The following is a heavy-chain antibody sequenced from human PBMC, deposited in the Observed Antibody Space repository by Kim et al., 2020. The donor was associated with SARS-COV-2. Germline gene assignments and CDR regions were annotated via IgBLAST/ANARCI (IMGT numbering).Heavy chain of an antibody. D-gene: IGHD3-9*01. CDR3: AREPPEDILTGYFDY. V-gene: IGHV3-30*04. Sequence: GGSLRLSCAASGFTFSSYAMHWVRQAPGKGLEWVAVISYDGSNKYYADSVKGRFTISRDNSKNTLYLQMNSLRAEDTAVYYCAREPPEDILTGYFDYWGQRTLVTVSS. CDR2: ISYDGSNK. CDR1: GFTFSSYA. J-gene: IGHJ4*02.